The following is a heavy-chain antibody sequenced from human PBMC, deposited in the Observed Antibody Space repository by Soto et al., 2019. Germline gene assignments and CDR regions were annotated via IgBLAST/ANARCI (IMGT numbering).Heavy chain of an antibody. D-gene: IGHD4-17*01. V-gene: IGHV4-4*02. CDR2: IYHSGST. J-gene: IGHJ4*02. CDR1: GGSISSSNW. Sequence: PSETLSLTCAVSGGSISSSNWWSWVHQPPGKGLEWIGEIYHSGSTNYNPSLKSRVTISVDKSKNQFSLKLSSVTAADTAVYYCARGGYGDYEYFDYWGQGTLVTVSS. CDR3: ARGGYGDYEYFDY.